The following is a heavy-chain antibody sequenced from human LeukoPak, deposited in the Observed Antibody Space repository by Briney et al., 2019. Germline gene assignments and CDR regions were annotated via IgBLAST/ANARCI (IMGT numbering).Heavy chain of an antibody. CDR1: GGSLSGSDIY. J-gene: IGHJ5*02. D-gene: IGHD6-6*01. Sequence: SETLSLTCTVSGGSLSGSDIYWSWVRQHPGKGLEWIGYIYYSGSTYYNPSLKSRVTISVDTSKNQFSLKLSSVTAADTAVYYCARDGRYSSSSVGTWGQGTLVTVSS. CDR3: ARDGRYSSSSVGT. CDR2: IYYSGST. V-gene: IGHV4-31*03.